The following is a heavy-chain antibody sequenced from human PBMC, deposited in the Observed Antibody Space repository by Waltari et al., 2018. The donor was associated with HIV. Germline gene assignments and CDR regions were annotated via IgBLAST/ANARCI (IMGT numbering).Heavy chain of an antibody. D-gene: IGHD5-18*01. CDR1: GFTFNDYW. CDR2: IKQDGSKK. J-gene: IGHJ6*02. CDR3: ARENIQPWEVGEGMDV. V-gene: IGHV3-7*01. Sequence: EMQLVQSGGGLAQPGGSLRLSCAASGFTFNDYWMSWVRQAPGKGLEWGANIKQDGSKKYHVDSVKGRFTISRDNAKNSLYLQMNSLRVEDTAIYYCARENIQPWEVGEGMDVWGQGSAVTVSS.